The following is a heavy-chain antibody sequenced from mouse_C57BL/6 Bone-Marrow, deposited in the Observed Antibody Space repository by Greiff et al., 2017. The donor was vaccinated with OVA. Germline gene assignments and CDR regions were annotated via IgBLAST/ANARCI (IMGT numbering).Heavy chain of an antibody. CDR1: GYTFTSYW. CDR3: ARSPYYYGSGAMDY. V-gene: IGHV1-64*01. CDR2: IHPNSGST. Sequence: QVQLQQPGAELVKPGASVKLSCKASGYTFTSYWMHWVKQRPGQGLEWIGMIHPNSGSTNYNEKFKSKATLTVDKSSSTAYMQLSSLTSEDSAVYYCARSPYYYGSGAMDYWGQGTSVTVSS. D-gene: IGHD1-1*01. J-gene: IGHJ4*01.